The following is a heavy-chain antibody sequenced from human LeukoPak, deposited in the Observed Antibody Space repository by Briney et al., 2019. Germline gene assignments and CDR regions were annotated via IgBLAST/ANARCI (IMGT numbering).Heavy chain of an antibody. J-gene: IGHJ4*02. CDR1: GFTFSSYA. D-gene: IGHD3-22*01. CDR2: IYHSGST. Sequence: LRLSCAASGFTFSSYAMSWIRQPPGKGLEWIGYIYHSGSTYYNPSLKSRVTISVDRSKNQFSLKLSSVTAADTAVYYCARGSSGYSYWGQGTLVTVSS. V-gene: IGHV4-30-2*01. CDR3: ARGSSGYSY.